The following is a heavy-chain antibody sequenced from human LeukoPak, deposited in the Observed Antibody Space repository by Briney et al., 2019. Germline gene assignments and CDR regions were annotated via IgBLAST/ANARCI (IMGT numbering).Heavy chain of an antibody. CDR2: IGTAGEI. Sequence: PGGSLRLSCAASGFTFRSYDMHWVRQATGKGLEWVSGIGTAGEIYYPGSVKGRFTISRENAKNSLYLQMNSLRAEDTAVYYCARVRGVMGAFDIWGQGTMVTVSS. CDR1: GFTFRSYD. V-gene: IGHV3-13*01. J-gene: IGHJ3*02. CDR3: ARVRGVMGAFDI. D-gene: IGHD3-10*01.